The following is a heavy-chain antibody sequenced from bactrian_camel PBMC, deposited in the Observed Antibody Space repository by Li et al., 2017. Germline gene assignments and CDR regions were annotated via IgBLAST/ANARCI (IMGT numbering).Heavy chain of an antibody. D-gene: IGHD6*01. CDR2: IGSSGST. J-gene: IGHJ4*01. V-gene: IGHV3S55*01. CDR1: GYTYSGHC. Sequence: VQLVESGGGSVQAGGSLRLSCAFSGYTYSGHCMGWFRQAPGKEREGVAIIGSSGSTGYADSVKGRFTISKDNAKNTLYLQMNSLKPEDTAMYYCAAVRYGGSWSLSRRFDVSGQGTQVTVS.